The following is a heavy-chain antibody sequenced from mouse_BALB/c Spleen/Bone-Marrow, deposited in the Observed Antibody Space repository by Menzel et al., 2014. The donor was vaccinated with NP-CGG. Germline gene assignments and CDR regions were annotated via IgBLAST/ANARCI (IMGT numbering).Heavy chain of an antibody. J-gene: IGHJ2*01. V-gene: IGHV3-6*02. CDR3: AREGNSSFFDY. CDR2: LSYDGSN. D-gene: IGHD1-1*01. CDR1: GYSITSGYY. Sequence: EVQLQQSGPGLVKPSQSLSLTCSVTGYSITSGYYWNWIRQFPGNKLEWMGYLSYDGSNNYNSSLKNRTSITGDTSKNQFFLKLNSVTTEDTATYYCAREGNSSFFDYWGQGTTLTVSS.